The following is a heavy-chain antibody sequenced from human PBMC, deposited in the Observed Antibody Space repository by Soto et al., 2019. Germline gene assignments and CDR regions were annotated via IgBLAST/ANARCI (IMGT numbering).Heavy chain of an antibody. CDR2: IYDSGST. Sequence: PPETLSPTSTVSGGSIGSYYWGWIRQPPGKGREWIGYIYDSGSTNYNPTLKSRVTISVDTSKNQFSLKLSSVTAADSAVYYCARQPIVATSPYYYYYYGMDVWGQGTTVTVSS. J-gene: IGHJ6*02. CDR1: GGSIGSYY. V-gene: IGHV4-59*01. CDR3: ARQPIVATSPYYYYYYGMDV. D-gene: IGHD5-12*01.